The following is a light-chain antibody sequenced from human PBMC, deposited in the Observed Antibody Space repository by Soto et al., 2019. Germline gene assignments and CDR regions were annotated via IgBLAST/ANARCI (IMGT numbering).Light chain of an antibody. J-gene: IGKJ5*01. CDR1: PSVTNY. Sequence: EIVLTQSPATLSLSPGERATLSCRASPSVTNYLAWYQQKPGQPLRLLIYGAFNRAAGIPARFSGSGSGTDFTLTISSLEPEDSAVYYCQQRNIWPPVTFGQGTRLEIK. CDR3: QQRNIWPPVT. CDR2: GAF. V-gene: IGKV3-11*01.